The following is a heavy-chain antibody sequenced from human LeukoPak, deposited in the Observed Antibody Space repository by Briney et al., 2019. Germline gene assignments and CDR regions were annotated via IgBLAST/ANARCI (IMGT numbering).Heavy chain of an antibody. CDR1: GYSISSGYY. CDR2: IYHSGTT. Sequence: PSETLSLTCTVSGYSISSGYYWGWIRQPPGKGLEWIGSIYHSGTTYYNPSLKSRVTISVDTSKNQFSLNLSSVTAADTAVYYCAGGFDSNPDYWGQGTLVTVSS. J-gene: IGHJ4*02. D-gene: IGHD3-16*01. CDR3: AGGFDSNPDY. V-gene: IGHV4-38-2*02.